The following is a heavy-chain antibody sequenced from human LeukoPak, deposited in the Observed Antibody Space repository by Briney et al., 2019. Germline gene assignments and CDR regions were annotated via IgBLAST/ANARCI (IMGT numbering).Heavy chain of an antibody. D-gene: IGHD5-12*01. CDR2: IGISSGIT. J-gene: IGHJ4*01. CDR1: GLLFEDYG. V-gene: IGHV3-48*01. CDR3: ARDHRYAFDN. Sequence: PGRSLRLSCVASGLLFEDYGMHWVRQAPGKGLEWISYIGISSGITKYADSVKGRFTISRDKARNSLYLQMNSLRVEDTAVYYCARDHRYAFDNWGHGTLVTVSS.